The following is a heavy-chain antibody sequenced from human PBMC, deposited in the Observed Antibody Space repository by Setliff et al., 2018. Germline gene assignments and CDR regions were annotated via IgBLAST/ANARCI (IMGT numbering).Heavy chain of an antibody. Sequence: GGSLRLSCAASGFTFSTYAMSWVRQAPGKGLEWVSSISDSSGSTYYADAVKGRLTISRDNSKNTLYRQMNSLRADDTAVYYCAKTAHHYESSGYYYDPYFYYMDVWGKGTTVTVSS. V-gene: IGHV3-23*01. J-gene: IGHJ6*03. D-gene: IGHD3-22*01. CDR2: ISDSSGST. CDR3: AKTAHHYESSGYYYDPYFYYMDV. CDR1: GFTFSTYA.